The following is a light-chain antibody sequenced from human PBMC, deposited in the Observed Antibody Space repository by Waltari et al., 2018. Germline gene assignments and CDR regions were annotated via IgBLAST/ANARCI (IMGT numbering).Light chain of an antibody. J-gene: IGLJ2*01. Sequence: YVVTQSPSVSVAPGETARITCGGDTLGSKRVHCYQQRPGQAPVLVISYESDRPSGIPERFSGSNSGNTATLTISWVEAEDEADYYCLVWHSTSDHHGVFGGGTKLTVL. CDR3: LVWHSTSDHHGV. CDR1: TLGSKR. CDR2: YES. V-gene: IGLV3-21*04.